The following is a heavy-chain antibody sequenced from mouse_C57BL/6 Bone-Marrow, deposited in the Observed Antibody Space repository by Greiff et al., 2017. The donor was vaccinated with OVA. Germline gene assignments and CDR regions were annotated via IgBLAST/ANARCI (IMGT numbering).Heavy chain of an antibody. J-gene: IGHJ4*01. CDR1: GFSLTSYG. V-gene: IGHV2-2*01. Sequence: QVQLQQSGPGLVQPSQSLSITCTVSGFSLTSYGVHWVRQSPGKGLEWLGVIWRGGSTDYNAAFISRLSISKDNSKSQVFFKMNSLQADDTAIYYCARPFITTVVEDYAMDYWGQGTSVTVSS. D-gene: IGHD1-1*01. CDR2: IWRGGST. CDR3: ARPFITTVVEDYAMDY.